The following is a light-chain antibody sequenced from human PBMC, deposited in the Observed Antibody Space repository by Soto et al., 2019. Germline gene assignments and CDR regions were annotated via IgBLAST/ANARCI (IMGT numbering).Light chain of an antibody. J-gene: IGKJ5*01. CDR2: WAS. CDR1: QSVLYSSDNKNY. CDR3: QQYYSIPPIT. V-gene: IGKV4-1*01. Sequence: DIVMTQSPDSLAVSLGERATINCKSSQSVLYSSDNKNYLAWYQQKPGQPPKLLIYWASTRESGVPDRFSGSGPGTDFTLTISSLQAEDVAVYYCQQYYSIPPITFGQGTRLEIK.